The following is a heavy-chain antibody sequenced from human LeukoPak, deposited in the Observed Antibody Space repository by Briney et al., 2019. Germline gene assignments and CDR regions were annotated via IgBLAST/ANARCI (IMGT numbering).Heavy chain of an antibody. CDR1: GFSFSSYA. Sequence: PGGSLRLSCTASGFSFSSYAMSWVRQAPGKGLEWVSVIYSGGSTYYADSVKGRFTISRDHSKNTPYLPMSSRRAEETAVNYCAGGLGRDSSGYYSFVAGAFDIWGQGTMVTVSS. CDR2: IYSGGST. V-gene: IGHV3-66*01. CDR3: AGGLGRDSSGYYSFVAGAFDI. D-gene: IGHD3-22*01. J-gene: IGHJ3*02.